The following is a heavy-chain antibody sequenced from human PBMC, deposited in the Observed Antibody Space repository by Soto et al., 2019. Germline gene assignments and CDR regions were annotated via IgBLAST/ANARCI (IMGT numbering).Heavy chain of an antibody. Sequence: QVQLQESGPGLVKPSETLSLTCAVSGGSIFTSYWSWIRQPPGKGLEWIGYIYYGGSTNYSPSLKGRVTISLDTSRNQFSLKLNSVTAADTAIYYCARLATGSTGAFDYWGQGTLVTVSS. CDR1: GGSIFTSY. D-gene: IGHD1-1*01. CDR3: ARLATGSTGAFDY. V-gene: IGHV4-59*08. J-gene: IGHJ4*02. CDR2: IYYGGST.